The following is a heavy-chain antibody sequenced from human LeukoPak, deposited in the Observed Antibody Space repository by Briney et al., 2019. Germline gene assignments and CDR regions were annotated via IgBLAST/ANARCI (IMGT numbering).Heavy chain of an antibody. V-gene: IGHV4-34*01. D-gene: IGHD2-15*01. Sequence: SETLSLTCAVYGGSFSGYYWSWIRQPPGKGLEWIGEINHSGSTNYNPSLKSRVTISVDTSKNQFSLKLSSVTAADTAVYYCARVGLPAFDYWGQGTLVTVSS. CDR3: ARVGLPAFDY. CDR1: GGSFSGYY. CDR2: INHSGST. J-gene: IGHJ4*02.